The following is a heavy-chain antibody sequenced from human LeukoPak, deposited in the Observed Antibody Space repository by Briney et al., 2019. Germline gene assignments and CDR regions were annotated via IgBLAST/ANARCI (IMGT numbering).Heavy chain of an antibody. CDR3: ASITMVRGGAFDI. J-gene: IGHJ3*02. D-gene: IGHD3-10*01. V-gene: IGHV3-21*01. Sequence: GGSLRLSCAASGFTFSSYSMNWVRQAPGKGLEWVSSISSSSSYIYYADSVKGRFTISRDNAKNSLYLQMNSLRAEDTAVYYCASITMVRGGAFDIWGQGTMVTVSS. CDR1: GFTFSSYS. CDR2: ISSSSSYI.